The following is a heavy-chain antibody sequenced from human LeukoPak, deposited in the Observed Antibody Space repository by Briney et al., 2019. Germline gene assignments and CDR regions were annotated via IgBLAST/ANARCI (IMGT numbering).Heavy chain of an antibody. J-gene: IGHJ4*02. Sequence: PGGSLRLSCAASGFTFSSYGMHWVRQAPGKGLEWVAFIRYDGSNKYYADSVKGRFTISRDNSKNTLYLQMNSLRAEDTAVYYCARELGSYLGGYFDYWGQGTLVTVSS. CDR2: IRYDGSNK. CDR3: ARELGSYLGGYFDY. D-gene: IGHD1-26*01. V-gene: IGHV3-30*02. CDR1: GFTFSSYG.